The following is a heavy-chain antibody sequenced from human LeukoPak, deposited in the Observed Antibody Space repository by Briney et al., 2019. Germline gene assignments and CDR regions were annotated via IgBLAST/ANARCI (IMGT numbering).Heavy chain of an antibody. J-gene: IGHJ4*02. D-gene: IGHD1/OR15-1a*01. V-gene: IGHV3-74*01. CDR2: INSDGSST. CDR1: GFTFSSYW. CDR3: ARAEQLTFDY. Sequence: PGGSLRLSCAASGFTFSSYWMHWVRQAPGKGLEWVSRINSDGSSTSYADSVKGRFTISRDNAKNTLYLQMNSLRAEDTAVYYCARAEQLTFDYWGQGTLVTVSS.